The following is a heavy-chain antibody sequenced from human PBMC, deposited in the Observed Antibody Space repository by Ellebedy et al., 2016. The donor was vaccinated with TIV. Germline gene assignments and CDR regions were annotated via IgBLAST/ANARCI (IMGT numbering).Heavy chain of an antibody. CDR2: INDGNGNT. V-gene: IGHV1-3*01. J-gene: IGHJ4*02. D-gene: IGHD3-22*01. CDR3: ARDVVGNYYDSSGYLMY. Sequence: AASVKVSCKASGYTFTSYPIHWMRQAPGQSLEWMGWINDGNGNTKYSQKFQGRVTITRDTSASTAYMELSSLRSEDTAVYYCARDVVGNYYDSSGYLMYWGQGTLVTVSS. CDR1: GYTFTSYP.